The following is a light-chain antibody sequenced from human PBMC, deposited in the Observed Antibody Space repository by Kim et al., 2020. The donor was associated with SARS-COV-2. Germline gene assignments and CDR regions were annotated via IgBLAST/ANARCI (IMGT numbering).Light chain of an antibody. J-gene: IGLJ2*01. V-gene: IGLV2-11*01. Sequence: GQSVTISCTGTSSDVGGYNYVSWYQQHPGKAPKLMIYDVSKRPSGVPDRFSGSKSGNTASLTISGLQAEDEADYYCCSYAGSYTFGFGGGTQLTVL. CDR1: SSDVGGYNY. CDR2: DVS. CDR3: CSYAGSYTFG.